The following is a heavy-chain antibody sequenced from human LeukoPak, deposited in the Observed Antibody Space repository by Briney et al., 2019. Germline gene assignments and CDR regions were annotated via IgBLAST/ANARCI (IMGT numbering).Heavy chain of an antibody. V-gene: IGHV4-31*03. CDR3: ARGRAAEEEYQLLPSSHWFDP. CDR2: IYYSGST. Sequence: SETLSLTCTVSGGSISSGGYYWSWIRQHPGKGLEWIGYIYYSGSTYYNPPLKSRVTISVDTSKNQFSLKLSSVTAADTAVYYCARGRAAEEEYQLLPSSHWFDPWGQGTLVTVS. J-gene: IGHJ5*02. D-gene: IGHD2-2*01. CDR1: GGSISSGGYY.